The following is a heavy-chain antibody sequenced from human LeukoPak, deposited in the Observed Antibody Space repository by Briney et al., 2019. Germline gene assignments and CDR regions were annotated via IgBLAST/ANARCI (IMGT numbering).Heavy chain of an antibody. J-gene: IGHJ4*02. CDR3: AREAGDRGYFDY. D-gene: IGHD3-10*01. CDR2: IKEDGSEI. Sequence: PGGSLRLSCAASGFTFKKYWMNWVRQVPGKGLECLANIKEDGSEIYYADSVQGRFTISRDNAKNSLSLQMNSLRAADTAVYFCAREAGDRGYFDYWGQGTLVTVSS. V-gene: IGHV3-7*03. CDR1: GFTFKKYW.